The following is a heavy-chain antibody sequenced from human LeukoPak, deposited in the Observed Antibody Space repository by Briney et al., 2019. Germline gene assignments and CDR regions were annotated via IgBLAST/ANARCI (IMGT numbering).Heavy chain of an antibody. J-gene: IGHJ6*03. V-gene: IGHV3-49*04. D-gene: IGHD3-22*01. CDR2: IRSKAYGGTT. CDR3: SNYYDSSGYYAYYYYYMDV. CDR1: GFTFGDYA. Sequence: PGGSLRLSCTASGFTFGDYAMSWVRQAPGKGLEGVGFIRSKAYGGTTEYAASVKDRFTISRDDSKSIAYLQMNSLKTEDTAVYYCSNYYDSSGYYAYYYYYMDVWGKGTTVTVSS.